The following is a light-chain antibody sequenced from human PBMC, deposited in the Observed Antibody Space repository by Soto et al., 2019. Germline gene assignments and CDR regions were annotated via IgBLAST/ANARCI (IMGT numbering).Light chain of an antibody. CDR2: SNN. J-gene: IGLJ1*01. V-gene: IGLV1-44*01. CDR1: SSNIGSNT. Sequence: QSVLTQPPSASGTPGQRVTISCSGSSSNIGSNTVNWYRQLPGTAPKLLIYSNNQRPSGVPDRFSGSKSGTSASLAISGLQSEDEADYYCAAWDDSLNGFDVFGTGTKLTVL. CDR3: AAWDDSLNGFDV.